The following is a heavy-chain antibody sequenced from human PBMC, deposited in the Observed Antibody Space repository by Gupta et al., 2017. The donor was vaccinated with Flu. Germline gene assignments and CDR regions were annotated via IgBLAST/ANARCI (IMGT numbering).Heavy chain of an antibody. CDR3: ARVSTVTTGWYYGMDV. CDR1: GFTFSRYW. D-gene: IGHD4-17*01. CDR2: IKQDGSEK. J-gene: IGHJ6*02. Sequence: EVQLVESGGGLVQPGGSLRLSCAASGFTFSRYWMSWVRPAPGKGLEWVANIKQDGSEKYYVDSVKGLFTISRDNAKNSLYLQMNSLRAEDTAVYYCARVSTVTTGWYYGMDVWGQGTTVTVSS. V-gene: IGHV3-7*01.